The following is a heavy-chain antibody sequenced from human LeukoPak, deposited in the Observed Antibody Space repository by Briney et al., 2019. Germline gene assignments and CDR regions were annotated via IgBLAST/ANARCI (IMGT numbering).Heavy chain of an antibody. CDR3: ASPNYDLNASIDY. CDR2: IYYSGSP. Sequence: SETLSLTCTVSGGSISSSTYYWGWIRQPPGKGLEWIGSIYYSGSPYYNPSLKSRVTISVDTSKNQLSLKLTSVTAADTAVYYCASPNYDLNASIDYWGQGTLVTVSS. J-gene: IGHJ4*02. D-gene: IGHD3-3*01. CDR1: GGSISSSTYY. V-gene: IGHV4-39*01.